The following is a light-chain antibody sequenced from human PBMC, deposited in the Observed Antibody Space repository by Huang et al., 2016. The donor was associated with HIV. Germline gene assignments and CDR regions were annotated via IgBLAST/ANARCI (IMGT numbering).Light chain of an antibody. V-gene: IGKV3-15*01. CDR3: QQYNNWPMYS. CDR1: QSVGSN. CDR2: GAS. Sequence: EIVMTQSPATLSVSPGERATLSCRARQSVGSNLAWYQQKPGQAPSLLIYGASTRATAIPARFSGSGSGTEFTLTISSLQSEDFAVYYCQQYNNWPMYSFGQGTKLEIK. J-gene: IGKJ2*03.